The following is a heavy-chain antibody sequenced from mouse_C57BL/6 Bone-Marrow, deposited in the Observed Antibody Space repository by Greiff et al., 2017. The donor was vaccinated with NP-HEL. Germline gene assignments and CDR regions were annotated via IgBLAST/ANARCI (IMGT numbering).Heavy chain of an antibody. Sequence: EVQLQQSGPELVKPGASVKIPCKASGYTFTDYNMDWVKQSHGKSLEWIGDINPNNGGTIYNQKFKGKAKLNVDKSSSTAYMELRSLTSEDTAVYYCARHPYGNFVMDYWGQGTSVTVSS. J-gene: IGHJ4*01. D-gene: IGHD2-1*01. CDR2: INPNNGGT. CDR1: GYTFTDYN. CDR3: ARHPYGNFVMDY. V-gene: IGHV1-18*01.